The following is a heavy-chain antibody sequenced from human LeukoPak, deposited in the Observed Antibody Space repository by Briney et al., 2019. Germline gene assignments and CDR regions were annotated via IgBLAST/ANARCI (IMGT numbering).Heavy chain of an antibody. J-gene: IGHJ4*02. V-gene: IGHV4-34*01. Sequence: SETLSLTCAVYGGSFSGYYWSWIRQPPGKGLEWIGEINHSGSTNYNPSLKSRVTISVDTSKNQFSLKLNSVTAADTAVYYCARETNQYYYDSSGYANFDYWGQGTLVTVSS. D-gene: IGHD3-22*01. CDR2: INHSGST. CDR3: ARETNQYYYDSSGYANFDY. CDR1: GGSFSGYY.